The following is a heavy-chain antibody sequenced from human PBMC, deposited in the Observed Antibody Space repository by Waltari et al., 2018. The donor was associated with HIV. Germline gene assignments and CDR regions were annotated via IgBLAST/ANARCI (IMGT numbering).Heavy chain of an antibody. V-gene: IGHV3-74*01. CDR3: ARGLSLGDRYRIDYFHY. D-gene: IGHD4-17*01. J-gene: IGHJ4*02. CDR2: IKSDGSNT. Sequence: EVQLVESGGGLVQPGGSLRLSCAASGFTFSRYWMHWVRQAPGKGLGWGSRIKSDGSNTDYADSVSGRITISRDNAKNTLYLEMNSLRAEDTAVYYCARGLSLGDRYRIDYFHYWGQGALVTVSS. CDR1: GFTFSRYW.